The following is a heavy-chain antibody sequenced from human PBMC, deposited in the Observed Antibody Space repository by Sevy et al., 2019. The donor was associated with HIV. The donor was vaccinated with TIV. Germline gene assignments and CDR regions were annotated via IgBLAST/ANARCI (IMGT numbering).Heavy chain of an antibody. CDR3: ARNELEVSEARTQYSIYMEV. D-gene: IGHD1-26*01. Sequence: ASVKVSCKASGYTFTNYYMHWVRQAPGQGLEWMGIINPSASTTIYSQKFKGRVNMTSDTSTSAAYMELGSLRSEDTVVYYFARNELEVSEARTQYSIYMEVWGKGPTVTVS. V-gene: IGHV1-46*01. CDR1: GYTFTNYY. J-gene: IGHJ6*03. CDR2: INPSASTT.